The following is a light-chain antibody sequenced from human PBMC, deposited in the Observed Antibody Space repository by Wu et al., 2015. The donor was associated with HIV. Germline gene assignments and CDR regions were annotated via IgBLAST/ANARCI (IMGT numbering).Light chain of an antibody. Sequence: DIQMTQSPSTLSASVGDRVTITCRASQSISSWLAWYQQKPGKAPKLLIYRASTLESGVPSRFSGSGSGTEFTLTISSLQPDDFAIYYCQQYNSLWTFGQGTKVE. CDR3: QQYNSLWT. CDR1: QSISSW. J-gene: IGKJ1*01. CDR2: RAS. V-gene: IGKV1-5*03.